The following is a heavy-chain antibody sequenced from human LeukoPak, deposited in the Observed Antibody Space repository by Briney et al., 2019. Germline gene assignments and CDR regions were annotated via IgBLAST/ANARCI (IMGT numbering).Heavy chain of an antibody. D-gene: IGHD3-10*01. V-gene: IGHV3-23*01. CDR3: AKGAGRSGSYRSDAFDI. J-gene: IGHJ3*02. CDR2: ISGGGAST. CDR1: GFTFSSYG. Sequence: GGSLRLSCAASGFTFSSYGMNWVRQAPGKGLERVSGISGGGASTDYADSVKGRFTISRDNSKNTLYLQMSSLGADDTAAYYCAKGAGRSGSYRSDAFDIWGQGTVVTVSS.